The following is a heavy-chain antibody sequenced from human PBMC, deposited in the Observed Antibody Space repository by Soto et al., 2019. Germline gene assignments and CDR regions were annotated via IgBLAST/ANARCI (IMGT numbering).Heavy chain of an antibody. D-gene: IGHD2-8*01. Sequence: QVQLVESGGGVVQSGRSLTLSCAASGFTFNTYGMHWVRQAPGQGLEWVAVISLDGSDKYYADSLKGRFTISRDNSKNTLYLQMNSLRPEDTAVYYCAKDRFNLMTGFDSWGQGTLVSVSS. V-gene: IGHV3-30*18. CDR2: ISLDGSDK. CDR1: GFTFNTYG. J-gene: IGHJ4*02. CDR3: AKDRFNLMTGFDS.